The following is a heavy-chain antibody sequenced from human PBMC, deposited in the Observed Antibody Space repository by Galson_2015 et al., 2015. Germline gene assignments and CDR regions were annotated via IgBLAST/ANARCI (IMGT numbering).Heavy chain of an antibody. CDR3: ANGGSSSGGGVMDV. D-gene: IGHD6-19*01. V-gene: IGHV3-23*01. Sequence: SLRLSCAASGFTFSSYAMNWVRQAPGKGLEWVSVISGSGGSTDYEDSVKGRFTISRYNYKNTLYLQMNSLRAEDTAVYYCANGGSSSGGGVMDVWGQGTTVTVSS. J-gene: IGHJ6*02. CDR1: GFTFSSYA. CDR2: ISGSGGST.